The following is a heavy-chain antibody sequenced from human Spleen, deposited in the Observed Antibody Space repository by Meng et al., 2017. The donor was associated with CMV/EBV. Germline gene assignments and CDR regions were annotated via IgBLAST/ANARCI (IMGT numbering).Heavy chain of an antibody. J-gene: IGHJ4*02. D-gene: IGHD6-19*01. CDR1: GPTFSGYY. Sequence: SVKVSCKASGPTFSGYYMHWVRQAPGQGLEWMGGIIPLFGVGSYPQKFQGRVTITADKSTSTSYLEVSSLRYEDTAVYYCARGSTTGWYYFDFWGQGTLVTVSS. V-gene: IGHV1-69*10. CDR2: IIPLFGVG. CDR3: ARGSTTGWYYFDF.